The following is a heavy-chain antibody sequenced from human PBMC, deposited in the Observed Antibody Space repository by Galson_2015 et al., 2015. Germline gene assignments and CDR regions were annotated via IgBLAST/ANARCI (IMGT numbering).Heavy chain of an antibody. V-gene: IGHV1-3*01. J-gene: IGHJ6*03. CDR3: ASSYYYDSSGYPHAYYYYYYMDV. D-gene: IGHD3-22*01. Sequence: SEKVSCKASGYTFTSYAMHWVRQAPGQRLEWMGWINAGNGNTKYSQKFQGRVTITRDTSASTAYMELSSLRSEDTAVYYCASSYYYDSSGYPHAYYYYYYMDVWGKGTTLTVSS. CDR1: GYTFTSYA. CDR2: INAGNGNT.